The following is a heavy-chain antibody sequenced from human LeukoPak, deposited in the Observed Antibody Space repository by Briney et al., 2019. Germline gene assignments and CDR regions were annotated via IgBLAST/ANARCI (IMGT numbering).Heavy chain of an antibody. CDR1: GGSISNKY. V-gene: IGHV4-59*12. CDR3: ARGGRYLDY. D-gene: IGHD3-9*01. Sequence: PSETLSLTCTVSGGSISNKYWSWIRQPPGKGLEWIGYIYYSGSTNHNPSLKSRVTILVDTSKNQFSLKLSSVTAADTAVYYCARGGRYLDYWGQGTLVTVSS. J-gene: IGHJ4*02. CDR2: IYYSGST.